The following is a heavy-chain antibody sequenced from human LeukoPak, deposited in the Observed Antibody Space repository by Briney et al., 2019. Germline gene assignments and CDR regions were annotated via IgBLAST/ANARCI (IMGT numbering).Heavy chain of an antibody. D-gene: IGHD3-16*01. CDR1: GGSFSGYY. CDR3: ASRIMITFGGVI. V-gene: IGHV4-34*01. J-gene: IGHJ4*02. CDR2: IYYSGST. Sequence: SETLSLTCAVYGGSFSGYYWSWIRQPPGKGLEWIGSIYYSGSTYYNPSLKSRVTISVDTSKNQFSLKLSSVTAADTAVYYCASRIMITFGGVIWGQGTLVTVSS.